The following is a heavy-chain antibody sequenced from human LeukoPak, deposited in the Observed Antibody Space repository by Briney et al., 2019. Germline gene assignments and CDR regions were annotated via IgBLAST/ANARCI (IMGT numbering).Heavy chain of an antibody. V-gene: IGHV4-59*08. J-gene: IGHJ3*02. Sequence: SGTLSLTCTVSGGSISPYYWSWIRQPPGKGLEWIGYIYYSGTTHYNPSLESRVTMSVDTSKNQFSLKLSSVTAADTAVYYCATHYDVLTGYAAAAFDIWGQGTMVTVSS. CDR3: ATHYDVLTGYAAAAFDI. CDR2: IYYSGTT. D-gene: IGHD3-9*01. CDR1: GGSISPYY.